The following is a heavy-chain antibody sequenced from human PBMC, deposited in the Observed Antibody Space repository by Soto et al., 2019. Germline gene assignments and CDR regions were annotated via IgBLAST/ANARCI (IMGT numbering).Heavy chain of an antibody. Sequence: ASVKVSCKASGYTFTNFGITWVRQAPGRALEWMGWISAYNGNRNYAQKLQGRVTMTTDTSTGTAYMELRSLRFDDTAVYYCARSGEMANDYWGQGTLVTVS. CDR3: ARSGEMANDY. J-gene: IGHJ4*02. V-gene: IGHV1-18*01. D-gene: IGHD5-12*01. CDR2: ISAYNGNR. CDR1: GYTFTNFG.